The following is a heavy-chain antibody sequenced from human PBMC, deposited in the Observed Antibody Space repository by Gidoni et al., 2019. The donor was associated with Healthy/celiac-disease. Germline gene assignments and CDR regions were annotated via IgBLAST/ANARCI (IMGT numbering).Heavy chain of an antibody. D-gene: IGHD3-22*01. V-gene: IGHV3-23*01. CDR1: GFTFSSQA. J-gene: IGHJ4*02. Sequence: EVQRLEYGGGLVQPGGSLRISCAASGFTFSSQALSWVRQAPGKGLGWVSAISGSGGSTYSADSVKGRFTISRDNSKNTLYLQMNSLRAEDTAVYYCAKDHHYYDSSGYYLPFDYWGQGTLVTVSS. CDR3: AKDHHYYDSSGYYLPFDY. CDR2: ISGSGGST.